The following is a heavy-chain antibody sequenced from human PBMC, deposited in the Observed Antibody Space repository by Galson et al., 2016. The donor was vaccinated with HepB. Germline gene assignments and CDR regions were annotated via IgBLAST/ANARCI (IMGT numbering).Heavy chain of an antibody. Sequence: PALVTPTQTLTLTCTLSGSSVSTTGVRVNWIRQSPGKALEWLARIDWDDDKFYSTSLKTRLSISKDTSKNQVVLTMTNMDPVDTATYYCARMRSPSQQPLDNWYFDLWGRGTLVTVSS. CDR1: GSSVSTTGVR. CDR2: IDWDDDK. V-gene: IGHV2-70*04. J-gene: IGHJ2*01. CDR3: ARMRSPSQQPLDNWYFDL. D-gene: IGHD6-13*01.